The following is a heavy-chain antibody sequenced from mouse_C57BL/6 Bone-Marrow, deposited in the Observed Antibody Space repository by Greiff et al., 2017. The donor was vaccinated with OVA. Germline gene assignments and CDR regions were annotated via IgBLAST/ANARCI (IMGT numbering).Heavy chain of an antibody. V-gene: IGHV1-55*01. CDR3: ASYYYGSSYVFDY. D-gene: IGHD1-1*01. Sequence: QVQLQQPGAELVKPGASVKMSCKASGYTFTSYWITWVKQRPGQGLEWIGDIYPGSGSTNYNEKFKSKATLTVDTSSSTAYMQLSSLTSEDSAVYYCASYYYGSSYVFDYWGQGTTLTVSS. CDR1: GYTFTSYW. CDR2: IYPGSGST. J-gene: IGHJ2*01.